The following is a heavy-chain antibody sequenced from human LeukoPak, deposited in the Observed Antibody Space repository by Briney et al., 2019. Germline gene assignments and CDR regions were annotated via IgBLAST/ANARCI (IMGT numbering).Heavy chain of an antibody. CDR3: ARGGSPVGRD. D-gene: IGHD1-26*01. Sequence: VASVKVSCKASGGTFSSYAISWVRQAPGQGLEWMGRIIPILGIANYAQKFQGRVTITTDESTSTAYMELSSLRSEDTAVYYCARGGSPVGRDWGQGTLVTVSS. CDR2: IIPILGIA. CDR1: GGTFSSYA. J-gene: IGHJ4*02. V-gene: IGHV1-69*04.